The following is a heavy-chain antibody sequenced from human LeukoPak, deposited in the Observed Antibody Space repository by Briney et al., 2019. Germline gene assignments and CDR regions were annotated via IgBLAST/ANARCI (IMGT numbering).Heavy chain of an antibody. CDR2: FDPEDGET. Sequence: ASVKVSCKVSGYTLTELSMHWVRQAPGKGLEWMGGFDPEDGETIYAQKFQGRVTMTEDTSTDTAYMELSSLRSEDTAVYYCATGDSSGWWFDYWGQGTLVTASS. J-gene: IGHJ4*02. CDR3: ATGDSSGWWFDY. D-gene: IGHD6-13*01. V-gene: IGHV1-24*01. CDR1: GYTLTELS.